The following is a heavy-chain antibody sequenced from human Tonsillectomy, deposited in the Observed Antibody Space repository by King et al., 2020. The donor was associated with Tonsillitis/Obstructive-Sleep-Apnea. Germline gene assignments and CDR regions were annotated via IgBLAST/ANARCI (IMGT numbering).Heavy chain of an antibody. D-gene: IGHD4-11*01. V-gene: IGHV4-34*01. Sequence: VQLQQWGAGLLKPSETLSLTCAVYGGSFSGYYWSWIRQPPGKGLEWIGEINHSGSTNYNPSLKSRVTISVDTSKNQFSLKVSSVTAADTAVYYCARRDYSTLYYYYDMDVWGEGTTVTVSS. J-gene: IGHJ6*03. CDR3: ARRDYSTLYYYYDMDV. CDR2: INHSGST. CDR1: GGSFSGYY.